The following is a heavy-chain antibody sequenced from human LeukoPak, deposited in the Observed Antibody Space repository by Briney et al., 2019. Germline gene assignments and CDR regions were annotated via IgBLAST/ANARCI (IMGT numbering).Heavy chain of an antibody. D-gene: IGHD3-10*01. CDR2: IIPIFGTA. CDR3: ARGKAYGSGSWHFDY. V-gene: IGHV1-69*05. CDR1: GGTFSSYA. Sequence: ASVKVSCKASGGTFSSYAISWVRQAPGHGLEWMGGIIPIFGTAKYAQKFQCRVTITTDASTSTAYLELSSLRSEDTAVYYCARGKAYGSGSWHFDYWGQGTLVTVSS. J-gene: IGHJ4*02.